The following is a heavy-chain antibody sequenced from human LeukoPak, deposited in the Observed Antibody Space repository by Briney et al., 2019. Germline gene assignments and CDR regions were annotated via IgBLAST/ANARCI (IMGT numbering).Heavy chain of an antibody. J-gene: IGHJ3*02. CDR1: GFTFSDNW. CDR2: IKQDGSEK. Sequence: GGSLRLSCAVSGFTFSDNWMSWVRQAPGQGLEWVANIKQDGSEKAYVDSATGRFTISTDNAKNSLYLQMNSLRAEDTAVYYCAGSYGSALDIWGQGTMVSVSS. D-gene: IGHD3-16*01. CDR3: AGSYGSALDI. V-gene: IGHV3-7*01.